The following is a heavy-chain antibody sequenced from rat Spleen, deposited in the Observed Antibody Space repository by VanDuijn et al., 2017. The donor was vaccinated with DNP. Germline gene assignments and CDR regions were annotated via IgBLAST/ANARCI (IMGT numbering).Heavy chain of an antibody. CDR1: GYSITSDY. D-gene: IGHD1-11*01. CDR2: ISYSGST. J-gene: IGHJ2*01. Sequence: EVQLQESGPGLVKTSQSLSLTCSVTGYSITSDYWGWIRKFPGNKMEWIGHISYSGSTSYNPSLKSRISITRDTSKNQFFLQLNSVTTEDTATYYCVRWDYGMYGFDYWGQGVMVTVSS. CDR3: VRWDYGMYGFDY. V-gene: IGHV3-1*01.